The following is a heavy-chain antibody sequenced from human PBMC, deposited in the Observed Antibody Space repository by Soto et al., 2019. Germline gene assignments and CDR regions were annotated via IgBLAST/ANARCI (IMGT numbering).Heavy chain of an antibody. J-gene: IGHJ4*02. CDR3: ATGVLMVYATSRGFDY. D-gene: IGHD2-8*01. V-gene: IGHV1-24*01. CDR1: GYTLTELS. Sequence: ASVKVSCKVSGYTLTELSMHWVRQAPGKGLEWMGGFDPEDGETIYAQKFQGRVTMTEDTSTDTAYMELSSLRSEDTAVYYCATGVLMVYATSRGFDYWGQGTLVTVSS. CDR2: FDPEDGET.